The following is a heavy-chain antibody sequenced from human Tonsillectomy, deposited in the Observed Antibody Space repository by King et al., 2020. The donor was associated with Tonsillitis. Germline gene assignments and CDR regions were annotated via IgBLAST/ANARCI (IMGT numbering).Heavy chain of an antibody. CDR1: GGSISSYY. CDR3: AGHEHYYDSSGYRSSYWYFDL. V-gene: IGHV4-59*08. D-gene: IGHD3-22*01. J-gene: IGHJ2*01. Sequence: QLQESGPGLVKPSETLSLTCTVSGGSISSYYWSWIRQPPGKGLEWIGYIYYSGSTNYNPSLKSRVTISVDTSKNQFSLKLSSVTAADTAVYYCAGHEHYYDSSGYRSSYWYFDLWGRGTLVTVSS. CDR2: IYYSGST.